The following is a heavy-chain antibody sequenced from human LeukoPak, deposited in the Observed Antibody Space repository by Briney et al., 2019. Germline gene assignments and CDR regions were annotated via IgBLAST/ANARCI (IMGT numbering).Heavy chain of an antibody. Sequence: GGSLRLSCAASGFSFSDYAMTWVRQAPGKGLEWVSSTGHATYYADSVKRRFTLSRDHSKDTLFLQMNSLRVEDTAVYYCAKDAIYKNSVWDYFDYLGQGTLVTVSS. CDR1: GFSFSDYA. V-gene: IGHV3-23*01. CDR3: AKDAIYKNSVWDYFDY. J-gene: IGHJ4*02. D-gene: IGHD5-24*01. CDR2: TGHAT.